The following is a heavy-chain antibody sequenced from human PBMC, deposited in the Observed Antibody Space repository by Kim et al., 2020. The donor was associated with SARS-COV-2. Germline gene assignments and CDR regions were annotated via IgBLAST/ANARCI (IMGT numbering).Heavy chain of an antibody. J-gene: IGHJ4*02. D-gene: IGHD2-21*01. V-gene: IGHV3-48*02. CDR2: IESSSRKI. CDR3: ARQGFRGELDY. Sequence: GGSLRLSCAASGFNFNFYSLNWVRQAPGKGLEWISYIESSSRKIFYADSVKGRFTVSRDDAKSSLYLQMSSLRDEDTAVYYCARQGFRGELDYWGQGTLVPVSS. CDR1: GFNFNFYS.